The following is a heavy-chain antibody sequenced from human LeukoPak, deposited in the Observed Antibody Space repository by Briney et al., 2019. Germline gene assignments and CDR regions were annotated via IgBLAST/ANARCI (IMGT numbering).Heavy chain of an antibody. V-gene: IGHV4-34*01. CDR2: INHSGST. J-gene: IGHJ4*02. D-gene: IGHD2-15*01. CDR1: GGSFSGYY. Sequence: PSETLSLTCAVYGGSFSGYYWSWIRQPPGKGLEWIGEINHSGSTNYNPSLKSRVTISVDTSKNQFSLKLSSVTAADTAVYYCARSSNLDYWGQGTLVTVSS. CDR3: ARSSNLDY.